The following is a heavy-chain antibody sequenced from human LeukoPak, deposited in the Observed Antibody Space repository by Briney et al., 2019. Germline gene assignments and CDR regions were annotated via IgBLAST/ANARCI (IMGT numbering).Heavy chain of an antibody. CDR3: ARDPKDSWAFFDY. J-gene: IGHJ4*02. CDR2: IRNKGNRYTT. Sequence: GGSLRLSCVASGFIFGDHYMDWVRQAPGKGLEGVGRIRNKGNRYTTEYAASVKGRFTISRDDSKNSLYLQMNSLKTEDTAMYYCARDPKDSWAFFDYWGQGTLVTVSS. D-gene: IGHD3-16*01. CDR1: GFIFGDHY. V-gene: IGHV3-72*01.